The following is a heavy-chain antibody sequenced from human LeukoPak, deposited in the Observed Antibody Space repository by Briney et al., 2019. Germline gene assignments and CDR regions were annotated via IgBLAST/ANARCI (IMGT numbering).Heavy chain of an antibody. CDR1: NGSISNHY. Sequence: SETLSLTCTVSNGSISNHYWSWIRQPPGKGLEGIGYIYYSGDTNYTPSLKSRVTISADMSKNQFYLNLTSVTAADTAVYYCVRFPAKKADWGQGTLVTVCS. D-gene: IGHD2-2*01. J-gene: IGHJ4*02. CDR2: IYYSGDT. CDR3: VRFPAKKAD. V-gene: IGHV4-59*08.